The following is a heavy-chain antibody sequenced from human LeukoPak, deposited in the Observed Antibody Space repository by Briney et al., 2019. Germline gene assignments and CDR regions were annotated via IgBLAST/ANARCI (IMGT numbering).Heavy chain of an antibody. CDR1: GYFFSNYW. D-gene: IGHD6-6*01. CDR3: ARHSTILSSDAFDI. CDR2: IYAGDSDT. J-gene: IGHJ3*02. Sequence: GESLEISCKAFGYFFSNYWIGWVRQMPGKGLEWMGIIYAGDSDTRYSPSFQGQVTISVDKSITTAYLQWNSLNASDSAIYYCARHSTILSSDAFDIWGQGTLVIVSS. V-gene: IGHV5-51*01.